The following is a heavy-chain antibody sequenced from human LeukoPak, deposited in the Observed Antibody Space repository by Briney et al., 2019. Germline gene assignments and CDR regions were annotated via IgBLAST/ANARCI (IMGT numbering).Heavy chain of an antibody. CDR1: GGSFSGYY. J-gene: IGHJ6*02. Sequence: SETLSLTCAVYGGSFSGYYWSWTRQPPGKVLEWIGEINPSGSTNYNPSLKSRVTLSVDTSKNQFSLKLSSATAADTAVYYCAREVGGGYYGMDVWGQGTTVTVSS. CDR2: INPSGST. D-gene: IGHD2-21*01. V-gene: IGHV4-34*01. CDR3: AREVGGGYYGMDV.